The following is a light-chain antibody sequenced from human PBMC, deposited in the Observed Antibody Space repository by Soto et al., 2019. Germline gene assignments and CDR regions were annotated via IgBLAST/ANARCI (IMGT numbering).Light chain of an antibody. CDR2: EVA. Sequence: QSVLNQPASVSGSPGQSITISCTRTNSDLGSFNFVSWYQQHPGKAPKVMIYEVAKRPSGISDRFSGSKSGNTASLTISGLQVEDEADYYCCSDAGTSSHLFGTGTKVSVL. V-gene: IGLV2-23*02. CDR3: CSDAGTSSHL. J-gene: IGLJ1*01. CDR1: NSDLGSFNF.